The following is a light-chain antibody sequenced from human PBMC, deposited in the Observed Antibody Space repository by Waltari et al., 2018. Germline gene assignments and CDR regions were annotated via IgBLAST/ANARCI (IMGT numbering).Light chain of an antibody. J-gene: IGLJ3*02. CDR2: DDN. CDR1: SSGGGTYHL. Sequence: QPALTQPASVSGSPGQSITIPCTGASSGGGTYHLVSWYQQYPGKAPKVMIYDDNRRPSGVSDRFSGSKSGNTASLTISGVQAEDEADYYCCSYAGSYTWVFGGGTKLTVL. V-gene: IGLV2-23*01. CDR3: CSYAGSYTWV.